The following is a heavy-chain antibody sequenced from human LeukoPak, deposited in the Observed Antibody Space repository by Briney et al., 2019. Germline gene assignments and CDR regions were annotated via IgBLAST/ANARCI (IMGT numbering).Heavy chain of an antibody. CDR1: VHMFAVFG. D-gene: IGHD3-9*01. V-gene: IGHV1-18*01. CDR2: IRVHSGDT. Sequence: ASVKVFYNASVHMFAVFGITWVRQAPRQGLEWMRSIRVHSGDTNYAQTFKGRLTMTTETSATTAYMELRSLKSDDTAVYYCARDRYDVGVAFDFWGQGTMVTVSS. J-gene: IGHJ3*01. CDR3: ARDRYDVGVAFDF.